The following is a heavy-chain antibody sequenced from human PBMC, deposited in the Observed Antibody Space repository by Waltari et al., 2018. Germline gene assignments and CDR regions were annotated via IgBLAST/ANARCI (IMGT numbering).Heavy chain of an antibody. V-gene: IGHV3-15*01. CDR2: IKSKIDGGTT. D-gene: IGHD5-12*01. J-gene: IGHJ4*02. CDR1: GFTFSNAW. Sequence: EVQLVESGGGLVKPGGSLRLSCAASGFTFSNAWMSWVRQAPGKGLEWVGRIKSKIDGGTTDYAAPVKGRFTISRDDSKNTLYLQMNSLKTEDTAVYYGARGRDGYNFDYWGQGTLVTVSS. CDR3: ARGRDGYNFDY.